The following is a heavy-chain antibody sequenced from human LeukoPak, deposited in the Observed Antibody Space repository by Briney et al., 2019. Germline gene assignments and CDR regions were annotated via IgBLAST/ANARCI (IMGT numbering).Heavy chain of an antibody. D-gene: IGHD3-3*01. J-gene: IGHJ6*03. CDR2: IYTSGST. CDR3: ARDQGDYDFWSGYYYYYYYYMDV. V-gene: IGHV4-4*07. Sequence: SETLSLTCTVSGGSISSYYWSWIRQPAGKGLEWIGRIYTSGSTNYNPSLKSRVTMSVDTSKNQFSLKLSSVTAADTAVYYCARDQGDYDFWSGYYYYYYYYMDVWGKGTTVTVSS. CDR1: GGSISSYY.